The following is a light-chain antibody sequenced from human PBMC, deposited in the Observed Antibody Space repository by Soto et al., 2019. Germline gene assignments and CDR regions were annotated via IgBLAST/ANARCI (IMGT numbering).Light chain of an antibody. CDR3: QQYGDSPPIP. CDR1: QSVSSNF. Sequence: IVLTQSPGTLSLSPGERATLSCRASQSVSSNFLAWYQEKLGQAPRLLFFGASIRATGIPDRFSGSGSGTDFTLTISRLEPEDSAVYHCQQYGDSPPIPFGQGRRLEIK. CDR2: GAS. J-gene: IGKJ5*01. V-gene: IGKV3-20*01.